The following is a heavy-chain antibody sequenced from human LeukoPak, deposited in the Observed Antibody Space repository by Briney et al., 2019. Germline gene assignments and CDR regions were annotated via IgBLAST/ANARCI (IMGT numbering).Heavy chain of an antibody. Sequence: ASVKVSCKASGYTFTSYDINWVRQATGQGVEWMGRMNPNSGNTGYAQKFQGRVTMTRNTSISTDYMELSSLRSEDTAVYYGTIRYGSGEKYYYFYYMDVWGKGTTVTVSS. D-gene: IGHD3-10*01. V-gene: IGHV1-8*01. J-gene: IGHJ6*03. CDR2: MNPNSGNT. CDR1: GYTFTSYD. CDR3: TIRYGSGEKYYYFYYMDV.